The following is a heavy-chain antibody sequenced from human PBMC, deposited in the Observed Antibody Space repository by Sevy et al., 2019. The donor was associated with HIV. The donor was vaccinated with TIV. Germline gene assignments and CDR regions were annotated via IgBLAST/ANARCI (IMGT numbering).Heavy chain of an antibody. CDR2: IYSGGST. CDR3: ARDRYYDASGYYYYYYGLDV. J-gene: IGHJ6*02. Sequence: GGSLRLSCAASEFSVTDNYMSWVRQALGKGLEWVSTIYSGGSTFYADSVKGRFTISRDNSKNTLYLHMNSLRAEDTAVYYCARDRYYDASGYYYYYYGLDVWGQGTTVTVSS. D-gene: IGHD3-22*01. V-gene: IGHV3-66*01. CDR1: EFSVTDNY.